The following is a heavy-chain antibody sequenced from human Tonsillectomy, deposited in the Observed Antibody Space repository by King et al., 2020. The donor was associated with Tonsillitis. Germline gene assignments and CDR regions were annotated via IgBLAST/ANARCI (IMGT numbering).Heavy chain of an antibody. CDR2: IRSSGSII. CDR1: GITFSDYY. V-gene: IGHV3-11*01. J-gene: IGHJ4*02. Sequence: VQLVESGGGLVKPGGSLRLSCAASGITFSDYYMSWIRQAPGKGLEWVSYIRSSGSIIYYADSVRGRFTISRDNAKNSLFLQMNSLRAEDTAVYYCARTYSSGWYPDYWGQGTLVTVSS. CDR3: ARTYSSGWYPDY. D-gene: IGHD6-19*01.